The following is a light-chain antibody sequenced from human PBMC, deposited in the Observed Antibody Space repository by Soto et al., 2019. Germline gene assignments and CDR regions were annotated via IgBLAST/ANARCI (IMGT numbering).Light chain of an antibody. V-gene: IGKV3-15*01. CDR1: QSVSSN. CDR2: GAS. CDR3: QQYNNWPPIN. Sequence: EIVMTQSPATLSVSPGERATLSCRASQSVSSNLAWYQQDPGQAPRLLIYGASTRATGIPARFSGSGSGTEFTLTISSLQSEDFAVYYCQQYNNWPPINFGQGTRLEIK. J-gene: IGKJ5*01.